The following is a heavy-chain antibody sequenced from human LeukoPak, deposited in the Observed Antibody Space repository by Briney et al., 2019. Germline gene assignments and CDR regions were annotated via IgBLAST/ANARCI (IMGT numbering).Heavy chain of an antibody. CDR1: GGSFSGSY. Sequence: SETLSLTCAVYGGSFSGSYWRWIRQPPGKGLEWIGEINHSGSTNYNPSPKSRVTISVDTSKNQFSLKLSSVTAADTAVYYCARQTQGLYYNDSSGYYSRGGYYYYYGMDVWGQGTTVTVSS. D-gene: IGHD3-22*01. CDR2: INHSGST. V-gene: IGHV4-34*01. J-gene: IGHJ6*02. CDR3: ARQTQGLYYNDSSGYYSRGGYYYYYGMDV.